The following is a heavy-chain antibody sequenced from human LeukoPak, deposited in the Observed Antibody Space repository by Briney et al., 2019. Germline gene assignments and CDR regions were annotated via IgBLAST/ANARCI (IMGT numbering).Heavy chain of an antibody. V-gene: IGHV4-59*08. J-gene: IGHJ3*02. CDR2: IYYSGST. Sequence: SETLSLTCTVSGGSISSYYWSWIRQPPGKGLEWIGYIYYSGSTNYNPSLKSRVTISVDTSKNQFSLKLSSVTAADTSVYYCARHVGYSYAQGPTDAFDIWGQGTMVTVSS. CDR1: GGSISSYY. CDR3: ARHVGYSYAQGPTDAFDI. D-gene: IGHD5-18*01.